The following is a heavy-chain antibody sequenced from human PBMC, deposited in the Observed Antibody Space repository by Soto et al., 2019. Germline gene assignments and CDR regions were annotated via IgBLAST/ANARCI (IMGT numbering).Heavy chain of an antibody. CDR3: ARGWDYLSAGEDYYYYGMDV. CDR1: GGSISSYY. J-gene: IGHJ6*02. Sequence: SETLSLTCTVSGGSISSYYWSWIRQPPGKGLEWIGYIYYSGSTNYNPSLKSRVTISVDTSKNQFSLKLSSVTAADTAVYYCARGWDYLSAGEDYYYYGMDVWGQGTTVTVSS. CDR2: IYYSGST. V-gene: IGHV4-59*01. D-gene: IGHD1-26*01.